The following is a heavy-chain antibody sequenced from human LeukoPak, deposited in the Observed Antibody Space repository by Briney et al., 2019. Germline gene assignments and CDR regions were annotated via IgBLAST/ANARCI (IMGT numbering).Heavy chain of an antibody. CDR3: ARDTGKGLWLLGY. V-gene: IGHV1-2*02. CDR1: GYTFAGYY. D-gene: IGHD5-18*01. CDR2: INPNSGGT. J-gene: IGHJ4*02. Sequence: ASVKVSCKASGYTFAGYYMHWVRQAPGQGLEWMGWINPNSGGTNYAQKFQGRVTMTRDTSISTAYMELSRLRSDDTAVYYCARDTGKGLWLLGYWGQGTLVTVSS.